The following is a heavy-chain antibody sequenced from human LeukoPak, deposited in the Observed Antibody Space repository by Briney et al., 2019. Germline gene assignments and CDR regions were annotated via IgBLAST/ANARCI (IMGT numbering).Heavy chain of an antibody. D-gene: IGHD6-13*01. Sequence: GGSLRLSCAASGFTFSSYWMSWVRQAPGKGLEWVANIKQDGSEKYYVDSVKGRFTISRDNAKNSLYLQMNSLRAEDTAVYYCARGTAMIAAGPFDLWGRGTLVTVSS. J-gene: IGHJ2*01. CDR2: IKQDGSEK. CDR3: ARGTAMIAAGPFDL. V-gene: IGHV3-7*01. CDR1: GFTFSSYW.